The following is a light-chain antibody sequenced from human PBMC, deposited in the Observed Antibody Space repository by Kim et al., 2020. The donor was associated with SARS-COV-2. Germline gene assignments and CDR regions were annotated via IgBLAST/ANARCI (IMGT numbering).Light chain of an antibody. CDR2: EDD. Sequence: NFMLTQPHSVSESPGKTVTISCTRNSGNIANNFVQWYQQRPGSSPTTVIYEDDRRPSGVPDRFSGSIDTSSNSASLTISGLRAEDEADYYCQSYDNKGRVFGGGTQLTVL. CDR1: SGNIANNF. V-gene: IGLV6-57*01. CDR3: QSYDNKGRV. J-gene: IGLJ3*02.